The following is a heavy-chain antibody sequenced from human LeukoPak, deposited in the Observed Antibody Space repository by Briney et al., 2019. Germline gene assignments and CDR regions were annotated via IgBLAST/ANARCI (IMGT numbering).Heavy chain of an antibody. CDR3: ARGSSGYRFDC. CDR1: GGSISSFY. V-gene: IGHV4-59*01. Sequence: SETLSLTCTVSGGSISSFYWSWIRQPPGKGLEWIGYIHYSGSTNYNPSLKSRVTISVDMSKNQFSLNLSSVTAADTAVYYCARGSSGYRFDCWGQGTLVTVSS. J-gene: IGHJ4*02. D-gene: IGHD3-22*01. CDR2: IHYSGST.